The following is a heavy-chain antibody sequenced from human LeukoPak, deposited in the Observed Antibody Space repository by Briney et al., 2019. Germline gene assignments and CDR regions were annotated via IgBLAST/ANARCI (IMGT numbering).Heavy chain of an antibody. CDR3: ARVDSDYYDSTGPNDS. J-gene: IGHJ4*02. Sequence: GGSLRLSCAASGFTFSSYAMHWVRQAPGKGLEYVSTISSNGGSTYYANSVKGRFTISRDNSKNTLYLQMGSLRAEDMAVYYCARVDSDYYDSTGPNDSWGQGTLVTVSS. D-gene: IGHD3-22*01. CDR2: ISSNGGST. CDR1: GFTFSSYA. V-gene: IGHV3-64*01.